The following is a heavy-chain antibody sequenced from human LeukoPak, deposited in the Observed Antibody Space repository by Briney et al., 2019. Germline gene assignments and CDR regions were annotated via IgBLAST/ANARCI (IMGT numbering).Heavy chain of an antibody. CDR2: IRYDGTNK. CDR1: AFTFSNHG. V-gene: IGHV3-30*02. J-gene: IGHJ4*02. CDR3: AKGWSSGWDVAAD. Sequence: PGGSLRLSCAASAFTFSNHGMHWVRQAPGKGLEWVTFIRYDGTNKYYADSVKGRFTISRDNSKNTLYLQMNSLRAEDTAVYYCAKGWSSGWDVAADWGQGTLVTVSS. D-gene: IGHD6-19*01.